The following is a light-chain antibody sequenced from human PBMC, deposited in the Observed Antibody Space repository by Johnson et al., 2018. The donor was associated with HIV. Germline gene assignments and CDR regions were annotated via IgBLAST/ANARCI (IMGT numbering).Light chain of an antibody. CDR2: ENT. CDR3: GTWDTSLSAGGV. Sequence: QSVLTQPPSVSAAPGQKVTISCSGSSSNIGNNYVSWYQQLPGTAPKLLIYENTKRPSGIPDRFSGSKSGTSATLGITGLQTGDEADYYCGTWDTSLSAGGVFGSGPKVTVL. CDR1: SSNIGNNY. J-gene: IGLJ1*01. V-gene: IGLV1-51*02.